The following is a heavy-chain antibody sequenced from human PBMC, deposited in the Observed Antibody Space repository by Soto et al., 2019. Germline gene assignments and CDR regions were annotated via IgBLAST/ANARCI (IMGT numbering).Heavy chain of an antibody. CDR2: INPSGGST. CDR3: ARSRDRFDY. CDR1: GYTFTIYY. Sequence: QVQLVQSGAEVKKPGASVKVSCKASGYTFTIYYVHWVRQAPGQGLEWMGIINPSGGSTSYAQMFQGRVTMTRDTSTSTVYMELSSLRSEDTAIYYCARSRDRFDYWGQGTLVTVSS. V-gene: IGHV1-46*01. J-gene: IGHJ4*02.